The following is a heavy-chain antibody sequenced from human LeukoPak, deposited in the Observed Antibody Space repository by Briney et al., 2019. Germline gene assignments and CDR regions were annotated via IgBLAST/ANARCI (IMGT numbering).Heavy chain of an antibody. CDR1: GFTFSSYA. Sequence: GGSLRLSCAASGFTFSSYAMSWVRQAPGKGLEWVSAISGSGGSTYYADSVKGRFTISRDNSKNTLYLQMNSLGAEDTAVYYCARAIRQMITVRPDAFDIWGQGTMVTVSS. J-gene: IGHJ3*02. CDR2: ISGSGGST. V-gene: IGHV3-23*01. CDR3: ARAIRQMITVRPDAFDI. D-gene: IGHD4-17*01.